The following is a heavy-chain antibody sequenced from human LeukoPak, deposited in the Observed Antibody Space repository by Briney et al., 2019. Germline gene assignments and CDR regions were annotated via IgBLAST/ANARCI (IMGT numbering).Heavy chain of an antibody. CDR2: IYSGGST. J-gene: IGHJ4*02. CDR1: GFTLSTYA. CDR3: AREGLWFGELLPDY. Sequence: GGSLRLSCAASGFTLSTYAMSWVRQAPGKGLEWVSVIYSGGSTYYADSVKGRFTISRDNSKNTLYLQMNSLRAEDTAVYYCAREGLWFGELLPDYWGQGTLVTVSS. V-gene: IGHV3-53*01. D-gene: IGHD3-10*01.